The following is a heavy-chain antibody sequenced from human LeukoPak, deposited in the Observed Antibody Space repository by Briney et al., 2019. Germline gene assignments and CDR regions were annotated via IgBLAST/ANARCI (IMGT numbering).Heavy chain of an antibody. Sequence: ASVKVSCKASGYTFTGYYMHWVRQAPGQGLEWMGWMNPNSGNTGYAQKFQGRVTMTRNTSISTAYMELSSLRSEDTAVYYCARAYRVVTRDYYYYMDVWGKGTTVTVSS. CDR1: GYTFTGYY. CDR2: MNPNSGNT. D-gene: IGHD4-23*01. J-gene: IGHJ6*03. V-gene: IGHV1-8*02. CDR3: ARAYRVVTRDYYYYMDV.